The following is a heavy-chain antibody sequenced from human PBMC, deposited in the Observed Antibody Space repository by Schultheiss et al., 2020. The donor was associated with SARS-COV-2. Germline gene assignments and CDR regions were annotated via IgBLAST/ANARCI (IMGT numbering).Heavy chain of an antibody. D-gene: IGHD3-16*01. CDR3: ARRPYGGDYFDY. CDR1: GFTFGDYA. V-gene: IGHV3-21*01. Sequence: GGSLRLSCTASGFTFGDYAMSWVRQAPGKGLEWVSSISSSSSYIYYADSVKGRFTISRDNAKNSLYLQMNSLRAEDTAVYYCARRPYGGDYFDYWGQGTLVTVSS. CDR2: ISSSSSYI. J-gene: IGHJ4*02.